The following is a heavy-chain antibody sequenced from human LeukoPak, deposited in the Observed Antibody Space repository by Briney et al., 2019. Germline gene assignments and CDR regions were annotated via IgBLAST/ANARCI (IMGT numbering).Heavy chain of an antibody. CDR1: GYTFTSYS. Sequence: GASVKVSCKASGYTFTSYSMHWVRQAPGQGLEWMGIINPSGGSTSYAQKFQGGVTVTRDTSTSTVYMELSSLRAEDTAVYYCAREAGYGGFDYWGQGTLVTVSS. J-gene: IGHJ4*02. D-gene: IGHD5-18*01. V-gene: IGHV1-46*01. CDR2: INPSGGST. CDR3: AREAGYGGFDY.